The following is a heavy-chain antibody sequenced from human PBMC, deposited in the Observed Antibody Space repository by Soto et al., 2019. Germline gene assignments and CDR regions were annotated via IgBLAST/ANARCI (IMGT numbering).Heavy chain of an antibody. J-gene: IGHJ4*02. D-gene: IGHD2-15*01. CDR2: INHRGSA. CDR1: GGSFSGYY. V-gene: IGHV4-34*01. Sequence: QVQLQQWGAGLLKPSETLSLTCAVYGGSFSGYYWSWIRPPPGKGLAWIWGINHRGSANYNPSLKSRGTISVDWSKNQFSLKLSSVTAADTAVYYCARNYCSGGSCYLFFDYWGQGALVTVSS. CDR3: ARNYCSGGSCYLFFDY.